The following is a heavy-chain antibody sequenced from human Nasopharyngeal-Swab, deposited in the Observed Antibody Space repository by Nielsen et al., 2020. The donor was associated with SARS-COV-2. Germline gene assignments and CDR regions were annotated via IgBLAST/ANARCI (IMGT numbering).Heavy chain of an antibody. V-gene: IGHV4-34*01. D-gene: IGHD1-1*01. CDR3: ARGAERDYYYYYYMDV. J-gene: IGHJ6*03. CDR1: GGSFSGYY. Sequence: SETLSLTCAVYGGSFSGYYWSWIRQPPGKGLGWIGEINHSGSTNYNPSLKSRVTISVDTSKNQFSLKLSSVTAADTAVYYCARGAERDYYYYYYMDVWGKGTTVTVSS. CDR2: INHSGST.